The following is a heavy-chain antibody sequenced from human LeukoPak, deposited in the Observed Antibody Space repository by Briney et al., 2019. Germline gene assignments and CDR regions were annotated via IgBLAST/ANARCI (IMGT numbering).Heavy chain of an antibody. CDR3: ARDGYSGYDGDY. J-gene: IGHJ4*02. CDR2: IKSDGSNT. CDR1: GFTFSNYW. Sequence: GGSLRLSCAASGFTFSNYWMHWVRQAPGKGLLWVSRIKSDGSNTSYADSVKGRFTISRDNARNSLYLQMNSLRAEDTAVYYCARDGYSGYDGDYWGQGTLVTVSS. V-gene: IGHV3-74*01. D-gene: IGHD5-12*01.